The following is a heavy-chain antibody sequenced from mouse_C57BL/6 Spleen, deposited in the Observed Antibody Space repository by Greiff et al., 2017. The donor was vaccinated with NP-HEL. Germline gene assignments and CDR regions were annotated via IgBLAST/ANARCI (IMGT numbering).Heavy chain of an antibody. CDR3: ARPVYYYGSSYSAWFAY. J-gene: IGHJ3*01. Sequence: QVQLQQSGAELARPGASVKMSCKASGYTFTSYTMHWVKQRPGQGLEWIGYINPSSGYTKYNQKFKDKATLTADKSSSTAYMQLSSLTSEDSAVYYCARPVYYYGSSYSAWFAYWGQGTLVTVSA. D-gene: IGHD1-1*01. V-gene: IGHV1-4*01. CDR2: INPSSGYT. CDR1: GYTFTSYT.